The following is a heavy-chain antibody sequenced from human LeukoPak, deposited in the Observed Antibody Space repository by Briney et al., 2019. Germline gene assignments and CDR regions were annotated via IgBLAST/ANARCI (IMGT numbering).Heavy chain of an antibody. J-gene: IGHJ6*03. D-gene: IGHD2-21*01. CDR1: GYTFTNYG. CDR3: ARGRGTIGSNRDFYFYYYMDI. CDR2: ISGYSGHT. V-gene: IGHV1-18*01. Sequence: GASVKVSCKASGYTFTNYGVTWLRQAPGQGLEWMGWISGYSGHTKYAQNFEARVTMTTDTSTSTAYMELRSLTSGDTAVYYCARGRGTIGSNRDFYFYYYMDIWGNGTTVTVSS.